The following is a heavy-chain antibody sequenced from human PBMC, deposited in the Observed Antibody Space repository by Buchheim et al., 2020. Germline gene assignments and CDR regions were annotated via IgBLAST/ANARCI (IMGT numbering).Heavy chain of an antibody. V-gene: IGHV3-23*01. CDR2: IRDSGGST. CDR1: GFTFSSYA. J-gene: IGHJ4*02. Sequence: EVQLLESGGGLVQPGGSLRLSCAASGFTFSSYAMNWVRQAPGKGLEWVSVIRDSGGSTYYADSVKGRFTISRDNTKNTLDLQMNSLRAEDTAMYYCARSLSASCYQPIDYWGQGTL. CDR3: ARSLSASCYQPIDY. D-gene: IGHD2-2*01.